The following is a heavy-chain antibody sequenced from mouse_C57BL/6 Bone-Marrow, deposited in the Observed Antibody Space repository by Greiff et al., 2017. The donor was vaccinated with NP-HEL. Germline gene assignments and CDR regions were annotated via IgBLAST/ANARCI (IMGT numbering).Heavy chain of an antibody. CDR3: ARNYGSSYIPDWYFDV. CDR1: GFTFSDYG. V-gene: IGHV5-17*01. D-gene: IGHD1-1*01. J-gene: IGHJ1*03. Sequence: EVMLVESGGGLVKPGGSLKLSCAASGFTFSDYGMHWVRQAPEKGLEWVAYISSGSSTIYYADTVKGRFTISRDNAKNTLFLQMTSLRSEDTAMYYCARNYGSSYIPDWYFDVWGTGTTVTVSS. CDR2: ISSGSSTI.